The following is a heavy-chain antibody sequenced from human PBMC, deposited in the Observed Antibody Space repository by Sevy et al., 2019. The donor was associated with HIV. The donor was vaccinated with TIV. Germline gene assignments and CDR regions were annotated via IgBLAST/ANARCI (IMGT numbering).Heavy chain of an antibody. V-gene: IGHV3-11*01. CDR1: GFTFSDYY. CDR3: ARAMGSYTFDY. J-gene: IGHJ4*02. D-gene: IGHD1-26*01. Sequence: GGSLRLSYAASGFTFSDYYMVWIRQAPGRGLEWVSYISKSGSTMYYADSVKGRFTISRDNARNSLYLQMNSLRAEDTAVYFCARAMGSYTFDYWGQGTLVTVSS. CDR2: ISKSGSTM.